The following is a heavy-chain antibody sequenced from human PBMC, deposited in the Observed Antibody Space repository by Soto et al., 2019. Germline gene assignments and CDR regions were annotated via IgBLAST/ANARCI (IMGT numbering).Heavy chain of an antibody. D-gene: IGHD3-10*01. V-gene: IGHV3-11*01. CDR3: AGDPYYYGSAF. Sequence: GGSLRLSCAASGFRFSYHYMTWIRQAPGKGLEWVSKISVGGTTIYYADSVKGRFTVSRDNAKNSLYLQMTSLRAEDTAVYYCAGDPYYYGSAFWGQGTLVTVSS. CDR2: ISVGGTTI. J-gene: IGHJ4*02. CDR1: GFRFSYHY.